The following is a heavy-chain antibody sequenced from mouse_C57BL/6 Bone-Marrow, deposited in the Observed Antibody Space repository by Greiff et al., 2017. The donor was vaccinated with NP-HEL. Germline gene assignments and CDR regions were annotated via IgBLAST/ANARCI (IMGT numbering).Heavy chain of an antibody. J-gene: IGHJ4*01. Sequence: QVQLQQPGAELVMPGASVKLSCKASGYTFTSYWMHWVKQRPGQGLEWIGEIDPSDSYTNYNQKFKGKSTLTVDKSSSTAYMQLSSLTSEDSAVYYWARDRDYGNYLYAMDYWGQGTSVTVSS. V-gene: IGHV1-69*01. CDR2: IDPSDSYT. CDR1: GYTFTSYW. CDR3: ARDRDYGNYLYAMDY. D-gene: IGHD2-1*01.